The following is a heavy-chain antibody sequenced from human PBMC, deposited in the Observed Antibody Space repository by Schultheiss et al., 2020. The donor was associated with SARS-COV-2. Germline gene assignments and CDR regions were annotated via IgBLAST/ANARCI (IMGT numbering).Heavy chain of an antibody. V-gene: IGHV1-58*01. CDR3: AARQMATSPYNWFDP. J-gene: IGHJ5*02. CDR2: IVVGSGNT. D-gene: IGHD5-24*01. Sequence: SVKVSCKASGFTFTSSVVQWVRQARGQRLEWIGWIVVGSGNTNYAQKFQERVTITRDMSTSTAYMELSSLRSEDTAVYYCAARQMATSPYNWFDPWGQGTLVTVSS. CDR1: GFTFTSSV.